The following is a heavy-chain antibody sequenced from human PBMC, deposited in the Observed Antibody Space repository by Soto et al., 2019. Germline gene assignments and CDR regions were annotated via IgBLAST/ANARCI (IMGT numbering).Heavy chain of an antibody. CDR3: AKENGYSSSWFEFDY. Sequence: EVQLLESGGGLVQPGGSLRLSCAASGFTFSSYAMSWVRQAPGKGLEWVSAISGSGGSTYYADSVKGRFTISRDNSKNTLYLQKNSLRAEATAVYYCAKENGYSSSWFEFDYWGQGTLVTVSS. CDR2: ISGSGGST. J-gene: IGHJ4*02. V-gene: IGHV3-23*01. D-gene: IGHD6-13*01. CDR1: GFTFSSYA.